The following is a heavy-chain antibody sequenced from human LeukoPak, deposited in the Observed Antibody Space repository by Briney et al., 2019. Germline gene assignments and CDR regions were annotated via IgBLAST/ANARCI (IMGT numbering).Heavy chain of an antibody. D-gene: IGHD3-9*01. J-gene: IGHJ4*02. CDR3: ARFDGGFDS. Sequence: PGGSLRLSCAASGFTFKSFVMGWVRQPPGRGLEWVSYISKRSGHIYHTDSVEGRFTTSRDNDNDSVYLQMNNLRVEDTAIYFCARFDGGFDSWGQGTLVTVSS. V-gene: IGHV3-21*05. CDR1: GFTFKSFV. CDR2: ISKRSGHI.